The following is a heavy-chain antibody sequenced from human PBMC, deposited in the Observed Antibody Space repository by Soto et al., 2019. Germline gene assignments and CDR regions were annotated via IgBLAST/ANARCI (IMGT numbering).Heavy chain of an antibody. CDR2: ISSSSSTI. V-gene: IGHV3-48*01. CDR1: GFTFSSYS. Sequence: GGSLRLSCAASGFTFSSYSMNWLRQAPGKGLEWVSYISSSSSTIYYADSVKGRFTISRDNAKNSLYLQMNSLRAEDTAVYYCAFAKYSSSWYDAFDIWGQGTMVTVSS. D-gene: IGHD6-13*01. J-gene: IGHJ3*02. CDR3: AFAKYSSSWYDAFDI.